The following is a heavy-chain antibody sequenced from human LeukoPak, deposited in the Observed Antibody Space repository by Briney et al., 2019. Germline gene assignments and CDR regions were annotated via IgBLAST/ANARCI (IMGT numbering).Heavy chain of an antibody. V-gene: IGHV3-23*01. CDR2: ISGSGGST. Sequence: GGSLRLSCEASGFTFSSYSMNWVRQAPGKGLEWVSAISGSGGSTYYADSVKGRFTISRDNSKNTLYLQMNNLRAEDTAVYYCAKTIFGVVTTDAFDIWGQGTMVTVSS. D-gene: IGHD3-3*01. CDR3: AKTIFGVVTTDAFDI. J-gene: IGHJ3*02. CDR1: GFTFSSYS.